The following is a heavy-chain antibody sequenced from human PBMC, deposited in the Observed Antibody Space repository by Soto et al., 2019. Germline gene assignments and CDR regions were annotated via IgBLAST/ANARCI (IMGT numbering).Heavy chain of an antibody. CDR2: IYPGDSDT. CDR3: ARHNPSYYYDSSGYYYGYYYGMDV. CDR1: GYSFTSYW. Sequence: GESLKISCKGSGYSFTSYWIGWVRQMPGKGLEWMGIIYPGDSDTRYSPSFQGQVTISADKSISTAYLQWSSLKASDTAMYYCARHNPSYYYDSSGYYYGYYYGMDVWGQGTTVTVSS. J-gene: IGHJ6*02. D-gene: IGHD3-22*01. V-gene: IGHV5-51*01.